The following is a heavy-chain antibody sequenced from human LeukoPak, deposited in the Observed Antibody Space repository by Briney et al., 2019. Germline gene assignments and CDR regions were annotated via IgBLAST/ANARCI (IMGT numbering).Heavy chain of an antibody. V-gene: IGHV3-53*01. D-gene: IGHD3-10*01. Sequence: GGSLRLSCAASGLTVSSNYMSWVRQAPGKGLEWVSSLYRGESTYYAASVKGRFTISRDNSKNPLHLQMNSLRAEDAAVYYWGARGSPAGSNYWGDKGGWGPGARVTV. CDR1: GLTVSSNY. J-gene: IGHJ6*01. CDR3: GARGSPAGSNYWGDKGG. CDR2: LYRGEST.